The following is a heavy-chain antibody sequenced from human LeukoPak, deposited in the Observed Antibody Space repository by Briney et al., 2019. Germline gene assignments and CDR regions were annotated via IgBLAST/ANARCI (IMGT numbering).Heavy chain of an antibody. Sequence: ASVKVSCKASGYTFTSYYMHWVRQAPGQGLEWMGIINPSGGSTRYAQKFQGRVTMTRDMSTSTVYMELSSLRSEDTAVYYCARALPHRRLMDTTMEQHWFDPWGQGTLVTVSS. D-gene: IGHD5-18*01. V-gene: IGHV1-46*01. CDR2: INPSGGST. CDR1: GYTFTSYY. CDR3: ARALPHRRLMDTTMEQHWFDP. J-gene: IGHJ5*02.